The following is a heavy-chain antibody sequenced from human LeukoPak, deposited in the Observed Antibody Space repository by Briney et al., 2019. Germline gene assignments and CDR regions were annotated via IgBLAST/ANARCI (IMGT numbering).Heavy chain of an antibody. CDR3: ARGGGNFDY. D-gene: IGHD2-15*01. J-gene: IGHJ4*02. Sequence: GGSLRLSCAASEFTFSSYTINWVRQAPGKGLEWVSSISSTSTYISYADSVKGRFTISRDNAKNSLYLQMNSLRAEDTAVYYCARGGGNFDYWGQGTLVTV. CDR1: EFTFSSYT. CDR2: ISSTSTYI. V-gene: IGHV3-21*01.